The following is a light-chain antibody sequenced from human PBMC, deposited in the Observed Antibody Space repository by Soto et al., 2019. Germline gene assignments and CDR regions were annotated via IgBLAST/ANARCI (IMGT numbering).Light chain of an antibody. CDR2: GNS. J-gene: IGLJ2*01. CDR3: QSYDSSLSGVV. V-gene: IGLV1-40*01. Sequence: QSVLTQPPSVSGAPGQRVTISCTGSSFNIGAGYDVHWYQQFPGTAPKLLIYGNSNRPSGVPDRFSGSKSGTSASLAITGLQAEDEADYYCQSYDSSLSGVVFGGGTKLTVL. CDR1: SFNIGAGYD.